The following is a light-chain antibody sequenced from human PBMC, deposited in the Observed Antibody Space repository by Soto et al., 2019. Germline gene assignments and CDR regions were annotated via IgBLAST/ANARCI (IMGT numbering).Light chain of an antibody. V-gene: IGLV2-14*01. CDR1: SSDVGGYNY. CDR2: DVR. J-gene: IGLJ2*01. Sequence: QSALTQPASVSGSPGQSITISCTGTSSDVGGYNYVSWYQQHPGRAPKLMIFDVRNRPSGVSNRFSGSKSGNTASLTISGLQAEDEADYYCSSYTSSGAHVVFGGGTKVTVL. CDR3: SSYTSSGAHVV.